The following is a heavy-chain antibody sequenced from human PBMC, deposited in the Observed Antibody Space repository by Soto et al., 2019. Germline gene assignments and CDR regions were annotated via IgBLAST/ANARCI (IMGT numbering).Heavy chain of an antibody. D-gene: IGHD3-16*01. CDR1: AFTFIGSA. V-gene: IGHV3-23*01. CDR3: VKGGWGTVVDY. Sequence: EVQVLESGGGLVQPGGSRRLSCAASAFTFIGSAMTWVRQAPGKGLEWLSTITKTGDDTYYADSVRGRCTISRDDSKNTVYLQMSGLSDEATAVYHYVKGGWGTVVDYWGQGTAVIVSS. CDR2: ITKTGDDT. J-gene: IGHJ4*02.